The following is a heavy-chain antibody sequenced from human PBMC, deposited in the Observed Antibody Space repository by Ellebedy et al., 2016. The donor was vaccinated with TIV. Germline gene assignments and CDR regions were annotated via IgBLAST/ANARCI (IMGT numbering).Heavy chain of an antibody. CDR1: GFTFSSYA. Sequence: GGSLRLSCAASGFTFSSYAMSWVRQAPGKGLEWVSAISGSGGSTYYADSVKGRFTISRDNSKNTLYLQMNSLRAEDTAVYYCAGGSGSYHGMDVWGQGTTVTVSS. V-gene: IGHV3-23*01. D-gene: IGHD3-10*01. CDR3: AGGSGSYHGMDV. CDR2: ISGSGGST. J-gene: IGHJ6*02.